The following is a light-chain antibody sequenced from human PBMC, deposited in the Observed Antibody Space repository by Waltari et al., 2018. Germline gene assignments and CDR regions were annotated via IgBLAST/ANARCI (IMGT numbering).Light chain of an antibody. J-gene: IGLJ3*02. Sequence: QSALTQPRSVSGSPGQSVTISCSGTSNDVGGYNYVSWYQQHPGKAPKLSIYDVSKRPSGVPDRFSGSKSGNTASLTISGLQSEDEADYFCCSYAGSSSLVFGGGSSLTVL. V-gene: IGLV2-11*01. CDR2: DVS. CDR1: SNDVGGYNY. CDR3: CSYAGSSSLV.